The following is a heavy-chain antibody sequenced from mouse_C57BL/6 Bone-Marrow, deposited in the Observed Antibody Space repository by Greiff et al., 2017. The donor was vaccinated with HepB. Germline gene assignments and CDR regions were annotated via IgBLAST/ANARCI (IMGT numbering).Heavy chain of an antibody. J-gene: IGHJ1*03. CDR2: ISYDGSN. D-gene: IGHD1-1*01. CDR3: ASGPDYYGSSYWYFDV. V-gene: IGHV3-6*01. CDR1: GYSITSGYY. Sequence: VQLQQSGPGLVKPSQSLSLTCSVTGYSITSGYYWNWIRQFPGNKLEWMGYISYDGSNNYNPSLKNRISITRDTSKNQFFLKLNAVTTEDTATYYCASGPDYYGSSYWYFDVWGTGTTVTVSS.